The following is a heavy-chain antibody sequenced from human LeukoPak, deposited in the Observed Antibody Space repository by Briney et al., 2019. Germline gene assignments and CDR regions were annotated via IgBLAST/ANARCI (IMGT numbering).Heavy chain of an antibody. CDR3: AKGTSSGYYYFDY. V-gene: IGHV3-23*01. J-gene: IGHJ4*02. CDR1: GFTFSTFV. CDR2: ISGSGGST. D-gene: IGHD3-22*01. Sequence: GGSLRLSCAASGFTFSTFVMSWVRQAPGKGLEWVSAISGSGGSTYYADSVKGRFTISRDNSKNTLYLQMNSLRAEDTAVYYCAKGTSSGYYYFDYWGQGTLVTVSS.